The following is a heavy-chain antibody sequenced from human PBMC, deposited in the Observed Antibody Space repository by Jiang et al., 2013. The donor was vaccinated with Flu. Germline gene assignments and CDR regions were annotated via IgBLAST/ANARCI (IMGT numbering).Heavy chain of an antibody. Sequence: VESGAEVKKPGASVKVSCKASGYTFTGYYMHWVRQAPGQGLEWMGWINPNSGGTNYAQKFQGWVTMTRDTSISTAYMELSRLRSDDTAVYYCARDGPYSSSHDAFDIWGQGTMVTVSS. CDR3: ARDGPYSSSHDAFDI. CDR1: GYTFTGYY. D-gene: IGHD6-13*01. J-gene: IGHJ3*02. CDR2: INPNSGGT. V-gene: IGHV1-2*04.